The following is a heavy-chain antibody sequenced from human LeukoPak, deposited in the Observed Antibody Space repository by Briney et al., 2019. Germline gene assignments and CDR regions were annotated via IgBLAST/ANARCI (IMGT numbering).Heavy chain of an antibody. D-gene: IGHD3-22*01. J-gene: IGHJ5*02. CDR2: INHSGST. CDR3: ARVLENYYDSSGPRPENHNWRDP. CDR1: GASFSVYY. V-gene: IGHV4-34*01. Sequence: ASHALSPTCAVYGASFSVYYWSWIRQPPGKGLEWIGEINHSGSTNYNPSLKSRAPISVDTSKNQFPLKLSSVTATDPAVYYCARVLENYYDSSGPRPENHNWRDPWCQGTLATVSS.